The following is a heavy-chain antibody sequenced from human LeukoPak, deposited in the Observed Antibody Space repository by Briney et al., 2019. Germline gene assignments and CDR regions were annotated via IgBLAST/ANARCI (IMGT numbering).Heavy chain of an antibody. CDR3: AAAYRIFYDRRGYFDY. D-gene: IGHD3-22*01. CDR1: GFTVTTSA. J-gene: IGHJ4*02. CDR2: IVVGSGNT. Sequence: SVKVSCTASGFTVTTSAMQCVRQARGQRLEWIGWIVVGSGNTNYAQKFQERVTITRDMSTSTAYMELSSLTSEDTAASYCAAAYRIFYDRRGYFDYWGQGTLVTVSS. V-gene: IGHV1-58*02.